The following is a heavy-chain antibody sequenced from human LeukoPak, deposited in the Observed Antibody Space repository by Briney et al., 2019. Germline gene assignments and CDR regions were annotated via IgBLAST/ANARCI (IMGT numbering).Heavy chain of an antibody. J-gene: IGHJ4*02. CDR1: GYSFTKYW. CDR2: IYPGDSDT. D-gene: IGHD1-1*01. CDR3: ARLFRNWSDGGVDQ. Sequence: GESLKISCKASGYSFTKYWIGWVRQMPGKGLEWMGIIYPGDSDTIYSPSSQGQVTISAGKSISIAYLQWSSLKASDTAMYYCARLFRNWSDGGVDQWGQGTLVTVSS. V-gene: IGHV5-51*01.